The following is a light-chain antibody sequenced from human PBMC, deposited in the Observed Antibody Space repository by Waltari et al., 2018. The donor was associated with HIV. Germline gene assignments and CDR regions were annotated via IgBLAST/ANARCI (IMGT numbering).Light chain of an antibody. CDR3: DAWDNSLSGRV. CDR1: SSNSENNN. V-gene: IGLV1-47*01. Sequence: FLPQPPSPSGTPGRRFTILCSATSSNSENNNVYWFQHLPGTAPKLLIYRNNQRPSGVPDRFTGSKSGTSASLAISGLRSEDEADYYCDAWDNSLSGRVFGGGTKLTVL. CDR2: RNN. J-gene: IGLJ3*02.